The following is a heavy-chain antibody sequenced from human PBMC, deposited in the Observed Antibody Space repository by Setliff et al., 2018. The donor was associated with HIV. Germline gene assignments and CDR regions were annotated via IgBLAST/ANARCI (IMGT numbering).Heavy chain of an antibody. V-gene: IGHV1-18*01. Sequence: ASVKVSCKASGYTFSTYAISWVRQAPGQGLEWMGWISTYNGNTNYAQRFQGRVTFTADESTTTVYMELSSLRSEDTAMYYCARDAGYSGSAWNYWGQGTLVTVSS. CDR1: GYTFSTYA. D-gene: IGHD5-12*01. J-gene: IGHJ4*02. CDR2: ISTYNGNT. CDR3: ARDAGYSGSAWNY.